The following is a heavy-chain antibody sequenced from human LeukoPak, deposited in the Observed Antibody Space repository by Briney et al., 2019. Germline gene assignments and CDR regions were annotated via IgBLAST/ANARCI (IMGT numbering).Heavy chain of an antibody. Sequence: SGTLSLTCGVSGGSISNTNWWSWVRQPPGQGLEWIGEISLTGLTHYNPSLESRVTVSLDKSKNQLSLNLTSVTPADTAVYYCSRENGAFSPFGYWGQGTLSPSSQ. CDR3: SRENGAFSPFGY. CDR1: GGSISNTNW. J-gene: IGHJ4*02. V-gene: IGHV4-4*02. CDR2: ISLTGLT. D-gene: IGHD2-8*01.